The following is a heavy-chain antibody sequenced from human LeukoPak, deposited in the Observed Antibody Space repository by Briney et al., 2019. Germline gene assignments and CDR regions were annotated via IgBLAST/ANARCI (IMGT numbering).Heavy chain of an antibody. CDR1: GGSISSYY. J-gene: IGHJ3*02. Sequence: PSETLSLTCTVSGGSISSYYWSWIRQPPGKGMEWIGYIYYSGSTNYNPSLKRRVTISVDTSKNQFSLKLSSVTAADTAVYYCARDAIATDAFDIWGQGTMVTVSS. V-gene: IGHV4-59*01. D-gene: IGHD6-13*01. CDR2: IYYSGST. CDR3: ARDAIATDAFDI.